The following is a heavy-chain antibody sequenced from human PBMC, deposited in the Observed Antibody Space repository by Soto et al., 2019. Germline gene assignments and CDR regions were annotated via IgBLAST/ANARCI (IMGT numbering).Heavy chain of an antibody. CDR3: ARSRGSSWRYAFDI. CDR1: GYSFTSYW. CDR2: IYPGDSYA. D-gene: IGHD6-13*01. V-gene: IGHV5-51*03. J-gene: IGHJ3*02. Sequence: EVQLVPSGAEVKKPGESLKISCKGSGYSFTSYWIGWVRQMPGKGLEWMGIIYPGDSYARYSPSFQGQATISADKSISTGYLRWSRLKASDTALYYCARSRGSSWRYAFDIWGQGTMVTVSS.